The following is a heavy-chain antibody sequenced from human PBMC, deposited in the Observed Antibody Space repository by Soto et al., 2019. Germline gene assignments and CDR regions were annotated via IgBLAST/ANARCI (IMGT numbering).Heavy chain of an antibody. V-gene: IGHV3-7*04. CDR1: GFTFSNYW. Sequence: EVQLVEYGGGLVQPGGSLRLSCAASGFTFSNYWMSWVRQAPGKGLEWVANIKEDGSEIYFVDSVKGRFTISRDNAKNSLYLQMNSLRAEDTAVYYCARGTPYCTSTSCSPSYSYGMDVWGQGTTVTVSS. CDR2: IKEDGSEI. D-gene: IGHD2-2*01. J-gene: IGHJ6*02. CDR3: ARGTPYCTSTSCSPSYSYGMDV.